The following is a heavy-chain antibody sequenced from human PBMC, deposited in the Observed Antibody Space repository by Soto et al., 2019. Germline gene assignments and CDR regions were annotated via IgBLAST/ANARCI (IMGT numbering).Heavy chain of an antibody. J-gene: IGHJ6*02. CDR3: ARAGRIAAAGTDYYYYYGMDV. D-gene: IGHD6-13*01. CDR1: GFTSSSYA. V-gene: IGHV3-30-3*01. CDR2: ISYDGSNK. Sequence: GGSLRLSCAASGFTSSSYAMHWVRQAPGKGLEWVAVISYDGSNKYYADSVKGRFTISRDNSKNTLYLQMNSLRAEDTAVYYCARAGRIAAAGTDYYYYYGMDVWGQGTTVTVSS.